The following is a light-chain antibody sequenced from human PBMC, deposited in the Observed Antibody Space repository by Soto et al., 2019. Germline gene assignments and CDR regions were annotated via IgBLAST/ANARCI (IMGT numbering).Light chain of an antibody. CDR1: QSISPW. CDR2: KAS. V-gene: IGKV1-5*03. J-gene: IGKJ4*01. CDR3: QQYERYPMS. Sequence: DSQMTQFPSTLSASVGDRVTITCRASQSISPWLAWYQQKPGKAPKILISKASTLQSGVPPRFSGSGSGTEFSLTVIFLQPDDFATYYCQQYERYPMSFGGGTKVDIK.